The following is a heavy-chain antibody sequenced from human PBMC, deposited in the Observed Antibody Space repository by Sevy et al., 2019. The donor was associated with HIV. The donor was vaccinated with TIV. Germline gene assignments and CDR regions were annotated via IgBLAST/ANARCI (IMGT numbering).Heavy chain of an antibody. J-gene: IGHJ4*02. CDR2: ISHDGRNHK. V-gene: IGHV3-33*08. CDR3: ARDRGEILRSAFKS. CDR1: GFTFGEYG. Sequence: GGSLRLSCAASGFTFGEYGMHWVRQAPGKGLEWVAVISHDGRNHKYNADFVKGRFTISRDNSKNMVYLQMNSLTVEDTAIYYCARDRGEILRSAFKSWGQGTLVTVSS. D-gene: IGHD3-10*01.